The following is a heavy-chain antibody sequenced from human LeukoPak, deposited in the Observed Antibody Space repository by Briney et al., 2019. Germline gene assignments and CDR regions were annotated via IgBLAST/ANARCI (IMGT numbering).Heavy chain of an antibody. Sequence: SGGSLRLSCAASGFTFSSYAMHWVRQAPGKGLEWVAVISYDGSNKYYADSVKGRFTISRDNSKNTLYPQMNSLRAEDTAVYFCARDSYYGSGTYYHHHDYWGQGTLVTVSS. CDR3: ARDSYYGSGTYYHHHDY. CDR1: GFTFSSYA. D-gene: IGHD3-10*01. CDR2: ISYDGSNK. J-gene: IGHJ4*02. V-gene: IGHV3-30-3*01.